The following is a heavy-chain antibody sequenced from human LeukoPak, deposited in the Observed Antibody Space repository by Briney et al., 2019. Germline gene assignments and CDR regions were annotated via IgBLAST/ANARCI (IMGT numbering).Heavy chain of an antibody. CDR2: IYYSGST. Sequence: SETLSLTRTVSGGSISSSSYYWGWIRQPPGKGLEWIGSIYYSGSTYYNPSLKSRVTISVDTSKNQFSLKLSSVTAADTAVYYCARQIRVGATIVDYWGQGTLVTVSS. CDR1: GGSISSSSYY. J-gene: IGHJ4*02. V-gene: IGHV4-39*01. D-gene: IGHD1-26*01. CDR3: ARQIRVGATIVDY.